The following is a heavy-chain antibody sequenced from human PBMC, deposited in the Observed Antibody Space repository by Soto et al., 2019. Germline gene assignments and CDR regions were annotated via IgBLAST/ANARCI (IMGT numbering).Heavy chain of an antibody. CDR2: IYYSGST. CDR3: ARRYSGYSYGLDY. Sequence: QVQLQESGPGLVKPSETLSLTCTVSGGSVSSGSYYWSWIRQPPGKGLEWIGYIYYSGSTNYNPSLKSRVTISVDTSKNQFSLKLSSVTAADTAVYYCARRYSGYSYGLDYWGQGTLVTVSS. CDR1: GGSVSSGSYY. D-gene: IGHD5-18*01. V-gene: IGHV4-61*01. J-gene: IGHJ4*02.